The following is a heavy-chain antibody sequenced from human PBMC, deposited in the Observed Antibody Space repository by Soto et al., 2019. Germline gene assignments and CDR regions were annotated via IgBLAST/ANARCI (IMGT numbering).Heavy chain of an antibody. D-gene: IGHD6-19*01. Sequence: QVQLVESGGGVVQPGRSLRLSCAASGFTFSSYGMHWVRQAPGKGLEWVAVIWYDGSNKYYADSVKGRFTISRDNSKNTLYLQMNSLRAEDTAVYYCARTGYSSGGSHFDYWGQGTLVTVSS. V-gene: IGHV3-33*01. CDR3: ARTGYSSGGSHFDY. CDR1: GFTFSSYG. J-gene: IGHJ4*02. CDR2: IWYDGSNK.